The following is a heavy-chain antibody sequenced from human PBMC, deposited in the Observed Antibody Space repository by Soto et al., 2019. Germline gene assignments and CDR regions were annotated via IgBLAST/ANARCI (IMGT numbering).Heavy chain of an antibody. CDR3: TTEDGYYDILTGYYKTPYFDY. CDR1: GFTFSNAW. J-gene: IGHJ4*02. D-gene: IGHD3-9*01. V-gene: IGHV3-15*01. CDR2: IKSKTDGGTT. Sequence: PGGSLRLSCAASGFTFSNAWMSWVRQAPGKGLEWVGRIKSKTDGGTTDYAAPVKGRFTISRDDSKNTLYLQMNSLKTEDTAVYYCTTEDGYYDILTGYYKTPYFDYWGQGTLVTVSS.